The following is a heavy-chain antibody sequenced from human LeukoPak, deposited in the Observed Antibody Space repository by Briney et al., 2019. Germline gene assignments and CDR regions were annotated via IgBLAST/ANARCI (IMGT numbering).Heavy chain of an antibody. J-gene: IGHJ5*02. CDR3: ARDLGHPVTIFSLDP. V-gene: IGHV1-69*13. CDR1: GGTFSSYA. D-gene: IGHD3-3*01. CDR2: IIPIFGTA. Sequence: SVKVSCKASGGTFSSYAISWVRQAPGQGLEWMGRIIPIFGTANYAQKFQGRVTITADESTSTAYMELSSLRSEDTAVYYCARDLGHPVTIFSLDPWGQGTLVTVSS.